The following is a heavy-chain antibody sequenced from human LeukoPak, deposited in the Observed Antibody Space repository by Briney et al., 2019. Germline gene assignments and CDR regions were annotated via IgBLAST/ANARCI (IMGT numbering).Heavy chain of an antibody. V-gene: IGHV1-69*04. Sequence: LVKFSCKASGGTFSSYGIIWVRQAPGQGLEWMGRIIPILNIADYAQKFQGRVTITADTSTSTAYMELSSLRSEDTAVYYCARVAGSSYDYWGQGTLVTVSS. CDR3: ARVAGSSYDY. CDR1: GGTFSSYG. D-gene: IGHD3-10*01. J-gene: IGHJ4*02. CDR2: IIPILNIA.